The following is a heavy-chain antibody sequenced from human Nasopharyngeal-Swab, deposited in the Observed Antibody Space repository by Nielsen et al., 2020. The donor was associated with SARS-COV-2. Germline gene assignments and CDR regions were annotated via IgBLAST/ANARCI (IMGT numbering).Heavy chain of an antibody. CDR1: GFTFSSYS. J-gene: IGHJ4*02. CDR3: ARTPREVLDVGATGVDY. Sequence: GESLKISCAASGFTFSSYSMNWVRQAPGKGLEWVSSISSSSSYIYYADSVKGRFTISRDNAKNSLYLQMNSLRAEDTAVYYCARTPREVLDVGATGVDYWGQGTLVTVSS. D-gene: IGHD1-26*01. CDR2: ISSSSSYI. V-gene: IGHV3-21*04.